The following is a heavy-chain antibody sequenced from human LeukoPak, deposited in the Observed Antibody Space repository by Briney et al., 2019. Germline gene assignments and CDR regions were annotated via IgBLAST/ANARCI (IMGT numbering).Heavy chain of an antibody. Sequence: SVTVSCKASGGTFSSYAFSWVRQAPGQGLEWMGGIIPFSGITNYAQKFQGRVTITAEESTSTAYMELSSLRSGDTAVYYCARGFYYDYVLDPPQDYWGQGTLVTVSS. CDR3: ARGFYYDYVLDPPQDY. D-gene: IGHD3-16*01. J-gene: IGHJ4*02. CDR2: IIPFSGIT. CDR1: GGTFSSYA. V-gene: IGHV1-69*13.